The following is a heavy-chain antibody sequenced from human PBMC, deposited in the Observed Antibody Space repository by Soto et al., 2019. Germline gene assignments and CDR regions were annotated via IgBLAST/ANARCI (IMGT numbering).Heavy chain of an antibody. V-gene: IGHV3-30*03. J-gene: IGHJ4*02. CDR2: ISYDGSNK. Sequence: GGSLRLSCAASGFTFSSYGMHWVRQAPGKGLEWVAVISYDGSNKYYADSVKGRFTISRDNSKNTLYLQMNSLRAEDTAVYYCARDPSSIAARAFDYWGQGTLVTVSS. CDR3: ARDPSSIAARAFDY. CDR1: GFTFSSYG. D-gene: IGHD6-6*01.